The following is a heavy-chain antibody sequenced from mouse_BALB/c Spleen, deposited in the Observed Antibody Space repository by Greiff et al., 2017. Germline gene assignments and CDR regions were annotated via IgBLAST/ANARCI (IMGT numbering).Heavy chain of an antibody. CDR2: IYPGSGST. CDR1: GYNFTSYW. V-gene: IGHV1-55*01. D-gene: IGHD2-2*01. Sequence: QVQLQQPGAELVKPGTSVKLSCKASGYNFTSYWINWVKLRPGQGLEWIGDIYPGSGSTNYNEKFKSKATLTVDTSSSTAYMQLSSLASEDSALYDCARGDYGYPWFAYWGQGTLVTVSA. J-gene: IGHJ3*01. CDR3: ARGDYGYPWFAY.